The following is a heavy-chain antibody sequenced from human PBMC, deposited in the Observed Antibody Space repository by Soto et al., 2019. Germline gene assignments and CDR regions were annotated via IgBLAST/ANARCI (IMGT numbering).Heavy chain of an antibody. Sequence: EVQLLESGGGLVQPGGSLRLSCAASGFTFGSFAMSWVRQSPGKGLEWVSAITNSGWDTYHADSVKGRFTISRDNNEKTLYMQMNSLQVDDTAIYYCARGSASSRPYYFDFWGQGTLVTVSS. CDR1: GFTFGSFA. D-gene: IGHD2-2*01. J-gene: IGHJ4*02. CDR2: ITNSGWDT. V-gene: IGHV3-23*01. CDR3: ARGSASSRPYYFDF.